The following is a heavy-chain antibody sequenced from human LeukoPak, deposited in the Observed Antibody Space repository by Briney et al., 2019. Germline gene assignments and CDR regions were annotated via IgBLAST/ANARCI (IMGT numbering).Heavy chain of an antibody. J-gene: IGHJ3*02. Sequence: ASVKVSCKTSGYTFTNNAINWVRQAPGQGLEWMGWINTNTGNPSYAQGFTGRFVFSLDTSVNTAYLQISSLKAEDTAVYYCARVVHPYDYESSGLTYDAFDIWGQGTMVTVSS. D-gene: IGHD3-22*01. CDR2: INTNTGNP. V-gene: IGHV7-4-1*02. CDR1: GYTFTNNA. CDR3: ARVVHPYDYESSGLTYDAFDI.